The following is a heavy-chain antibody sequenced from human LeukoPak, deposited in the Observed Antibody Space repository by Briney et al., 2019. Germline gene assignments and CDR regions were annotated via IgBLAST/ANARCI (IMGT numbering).Heavy chain of an antibody. CDR1: GGSISSSNW. V-gene: IGHV4-4*02. J-gene: IGHJ6*03. CDR3: ASGYYYTYYYYMDV. CDR2: IYDSGST. D-gene: IGHD3-22*01. Sequence: SETLSLTCAVSGGSISSSNWWSGGRQPPGRGLGGIGEIYDSGSTNYNPCVKSRVTIPVEKAKNQVSLNLSSVTAADTAVYYCASGYYYTYYYYMDVWGKGTTVTISS.